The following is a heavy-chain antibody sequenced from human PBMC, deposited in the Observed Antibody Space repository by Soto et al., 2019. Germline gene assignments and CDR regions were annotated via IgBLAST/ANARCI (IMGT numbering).Heavy chain of an antibody. CDR2: INPGDSDT. Sequence: GESLKISCKGSGYSFTSYWIGWVRQMPGKGLEWMGIINPGDSDTRYSPSFQGQVTISADKSISTAYLQWSSLKASDTAMYYCARRYCSSTSCNNWFDPWGQGTQVTVSS. V-gene: IGHV5-51*01. CDR1: GYSFTSYW. D-gene: IGHD2-2*01. J-gene: IGHJ5*02. CDR3: ARRYCSSTSCNNWFDP.